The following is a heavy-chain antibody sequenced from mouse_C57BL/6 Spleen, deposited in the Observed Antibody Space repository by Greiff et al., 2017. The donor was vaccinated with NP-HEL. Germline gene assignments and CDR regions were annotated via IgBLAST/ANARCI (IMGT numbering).Heavy chain of an antibody. Sequence: VQLQQPGAELVKPGASVKMSCKASGYTFTSYWITWVKQRPGQGLEWIGDIYPGSGSTNYNEKFKSKATLTVDTSSSTAYMQLSSLTSEDSAVYYGARWGYYGSSGFAYWGQGTLVTVSA. V-gene: IGHV1-55*01. D-gene: IGHD1-1*01. CDR3: ARWGYYGSSGFAY. CDR1: GYTFTSYW. CDR2: IYPGSGST. J-gene: IGHJ3*01.